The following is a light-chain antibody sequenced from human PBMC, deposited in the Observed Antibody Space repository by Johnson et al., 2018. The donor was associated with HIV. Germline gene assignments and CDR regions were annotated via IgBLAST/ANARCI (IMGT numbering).Light chain of an antibody. J-gene: IGLJ1*01. V-gene: IGLV1-51*01. CDR2: ANL. CDR1: TSNIGNNY. Sequence: QSVLTQPPSVSAAPGQKVTISCSGSTSNIGNNYVSWYQLLPGTAPKPLFYANLKRPSEIPNGFSGSKSGPSPPLATTGLPTGDEADYSCVTWDNSLSAYVFGTGTTVTVL. CDR3: VTWDNSLSAYV.